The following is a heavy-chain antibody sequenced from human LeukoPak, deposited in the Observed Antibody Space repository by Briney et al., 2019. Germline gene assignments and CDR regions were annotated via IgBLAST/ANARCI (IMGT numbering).Heavy chain of an antibody. CDR3: ARSSGFKYNIDY. CDR1: GYTFTAYY. CDR2: INPNSGGT. Sequence: ASVKVSCKASGYTFTAYYMHWVRQAPGQGLEWMGWINPNSGGTSYAQKFQDRVTVTRDTSISTAYMELSRLRSDDTAVYYCARSSGFKYNIDYWGQGTLVTVSS. V-gene: IGHV1-2*02. D-gene: IGHD6-19*01. J-gene: IGHJ4*02.